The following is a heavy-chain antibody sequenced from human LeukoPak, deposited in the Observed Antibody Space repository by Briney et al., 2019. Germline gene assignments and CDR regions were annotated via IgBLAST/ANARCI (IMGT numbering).Heavy chain of an antibody. CDR1: GFTFSNYA. CDR3: AKYYYGSGSSRAPFDY. D-gene: IGHD3-10*01. J-gene: IGHJ4*02. Sequence: GSLRLSCAASGFTFSNYAMSWVRQAPGKGLEWVSAISGSGGSTYYADSVKGRFTISRDNSKNTLYLQMNSLRAEDTAVYYCAKYYYGSGSSRAPFDYWGQGTLVTVSS. CDR2: ISGSGGST. V-gene: IGHV3-23*01.